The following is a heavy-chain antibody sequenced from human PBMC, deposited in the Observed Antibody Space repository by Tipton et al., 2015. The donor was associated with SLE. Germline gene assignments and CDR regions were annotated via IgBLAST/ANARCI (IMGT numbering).Heavy chain of an antibody. Sequence: GLVKPSETLSLTCTVSGGSISSSSYYWGWIRQPPGKGLEWIGSVYYSGSTYYHPSLKSRVTISVDTSKNQFSLKLSSVTAADTAVYYCAAAGRSSSWFRYGMDVWGQGTTVTVSS. CDR2: VYYSGST. V-gene: IGHV4-39*07. CDR3: AAAGRSSSWFRYGMDV. J-gene: IGHJ6*02. CDR1: GGSISSSSYY. D-gene: IGHD6-13*01.